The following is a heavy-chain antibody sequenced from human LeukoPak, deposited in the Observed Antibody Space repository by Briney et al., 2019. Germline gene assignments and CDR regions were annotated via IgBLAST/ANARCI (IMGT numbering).Heavy chain of an antibody. J-gene: IGHJ4*02. Sequence: SETLSLTCAVYGVSFSGYYWSWIRQPPGKGLEWLGEINHSGSTNYNPSLKSRVTISVDTSKNQFSLKLSSVTAADTAVYYCARQSAGLYCSGGSCTYYFDYWGQGTLVTVSS. CDR2: INHSGST. D-gene: IGHD2-15*01. CDR1: GVSFSGYY. CDR3: ARQSAGLYCSGGSCTYYFDY. V-gene: IGHV4-34*01.